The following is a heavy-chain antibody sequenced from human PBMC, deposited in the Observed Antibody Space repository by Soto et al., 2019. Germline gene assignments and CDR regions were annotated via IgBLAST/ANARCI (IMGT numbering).Heavy chain of an antibody. D-gene: IGHD3-22*01. V-gene: IGHV5-51*01. CDR2: IYPGDSDT. CDR1: GYSFTSYW. CDR3: ASFLYYDSSGYYPRPFDY. Sequence: GESLKISCKGSGYSFTSYWIGWVRQMPGKGLEWMGIIYPGDSDTRYSPSFQGQVTISADKSISTAYLQWSSLKASDTAMYYCASFLYYDSSGYYPRPFDYWGQGTLVTVSS. J-gene: IGHJ4*02.